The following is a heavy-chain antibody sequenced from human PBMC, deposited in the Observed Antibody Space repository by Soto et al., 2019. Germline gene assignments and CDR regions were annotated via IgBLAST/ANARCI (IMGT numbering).Heavy chain of an antibody. CDR2: ISPFNGHT. D-gene: IGHD1-1*01. J-gene: IGHJ5*02. CDR1: GYTFLDFG. CDR3: AREPPRTTAGLNYFDP. Sequence: ASVTVSFPTSGYTFLDFGIILVRQATGQGLEWMGWISPFNGHTHYAQTFQGRVTLTTDTSTATAFLELRSLRSDDTAVYYCAREPPRTTAGLNYFDPWGRGTLVTVSS. V-gene: IGHV1-18*01.